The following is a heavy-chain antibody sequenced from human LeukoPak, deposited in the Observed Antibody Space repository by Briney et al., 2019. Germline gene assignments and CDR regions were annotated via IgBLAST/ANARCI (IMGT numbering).Heavy chain of an antibody. D-gene: IGHD5/OR15-5a*01. CDR1: GYTSTSYD. CDR2: INPSGGST. CDR3: ARGDSVHGPLGY. J-gene: IGHJ4*02. Sequence: GASVKVSCKASGYTSTSYDINWVRQAPGQGLEWMGIINPSGGSTSYAQKFQGRVTMTRDTSTSTVYMELSSLRSEDTAVYYCARGDSVHGPLGYWGQGTLVTVSS. V-gene: IGHV1-46*01.